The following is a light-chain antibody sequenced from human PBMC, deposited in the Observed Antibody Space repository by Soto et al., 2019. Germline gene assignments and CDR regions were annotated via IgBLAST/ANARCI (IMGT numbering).Light chain of an antibody. Sequence: DIQMTQSPSPLSASVGDRIIITCRASQTIARYINWFQQKSGQPPKLLVYAASTLRHGVPSRFSASGSGSDFTLTINSLQPEDLATYYCQQSYNAPFNFGPATKVDIK. CDR1: QTIARY. CDR2: AAS. V-gene: IGKV1-39*01. CDR3: QQSYNAPFN. J-gene: IGKJ3*01.